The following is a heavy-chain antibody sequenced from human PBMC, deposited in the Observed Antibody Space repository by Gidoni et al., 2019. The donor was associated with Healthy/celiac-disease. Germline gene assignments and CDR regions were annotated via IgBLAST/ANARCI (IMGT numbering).Heavy chain of an antibody. D-gene: IGHD2-2*01. CDR3: ARALEYCSSTSCYYYYMDV. V-gene: IGHV1-3*01. J-gene: IGHJ6*03. Sequence: QVQLVQSGAEVKKPGASVKVSCKASGYTFTSYAMHWVRQAPGQRLEWMGWINAGNGNTKYSQKFQGRVTITRDTSASTAYMELSSLRSEDTAVYYCARALEYCSSTSCYYYYMDVWGKGTTVTVSS. CDR1: GYTFTSYA. CDR2: INAGNGNT.